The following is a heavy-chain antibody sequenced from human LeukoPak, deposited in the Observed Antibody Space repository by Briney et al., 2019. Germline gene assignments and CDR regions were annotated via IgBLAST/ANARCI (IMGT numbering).Heavy chain of an antibody. Sequence: SCKASGYTFTGYYMHWVRQAPGKGLEWVAVLSSDGSDKYYTDSVKGRFTISRDNSKNTLYLQMNSLRPEDTAVYYCARDTRQLALDYWGQGILVTVSS. V-gene: IGHV3-30*03. J-gene: IGHJ4*02. D-gene: IGHD6-13*01. CDR3: ARDTRQLALDY. CDR2: LSSDGSDK. CDR1: GYTFTGYY.